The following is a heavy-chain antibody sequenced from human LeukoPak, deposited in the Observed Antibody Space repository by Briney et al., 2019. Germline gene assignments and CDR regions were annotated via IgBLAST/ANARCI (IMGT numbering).Heavy chain of an antibody. CDR1: GFNFRNYG. CDR2: IWYDGSNK. J-gene: IGHJ4*02. D-gene: IGHD1-26*01. CDR3: AKGGIVGATVPFDY. V-gene: IGHV3-33*06. Sequence: GGSLRLSCAVSGFNFRNYGMHWVRQAPGKGLEWVAVIWYDGSNKYYADSVKGRFTISRDNSKNTLYLQMNSLRAEDTAVYYCAKGGIVGATVPFDYWGQGTLVTVSS.